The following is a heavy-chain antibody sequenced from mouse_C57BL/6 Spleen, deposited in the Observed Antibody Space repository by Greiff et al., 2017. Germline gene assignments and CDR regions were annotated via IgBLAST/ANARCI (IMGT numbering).Heavy chain of an antibody. J-gene: IGHJ2*01. CDR2: IYPGDGDT. V-gene: IGHV1-80*01. CDR1: GYAFSSYW. D-gene: IGHD2-4*01. CDR3: ARSIYYDYDDY. Sequence: VQLQQSGAELVKPGASVKISCKASGYAFSSYWMNWVKQRPGKGLEWIGQIYPGDGDTNYNGKFKGKATLTAEKSSSTAYMQLSSLTSEDSAVYFCARSIYYDYDDYWGQGTTLTVSS.